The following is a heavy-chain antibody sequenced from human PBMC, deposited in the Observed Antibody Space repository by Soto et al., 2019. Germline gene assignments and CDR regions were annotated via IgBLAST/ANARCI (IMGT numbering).Heavy chain of an antibody. CDR3: ASWITIFGVVSRMDV. J-gene: IGHJ6*02. V-gene: IGHV4-30-4*01. Sequence: SETLSLTCTVSGGSISSGDYYWSWIRQPPGKGLEWIGYIYYSGSTYYNPSLKSRVTISVDTSKNQFSLKLSSVTAADTAVYYCASWITIFGVVSRMDVWGQGTTVT. CDR2: IYYSGST. D-gene: IGHD3-3*01. CDR1: GGSISSGDYY.